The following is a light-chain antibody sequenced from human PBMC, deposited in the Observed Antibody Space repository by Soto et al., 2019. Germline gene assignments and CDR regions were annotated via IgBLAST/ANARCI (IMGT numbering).Light chain of an antibody. V-gene: IGLV2-14*01. CDR3: SSSTSSSTWV. Sequence: QSALTQPASVSGSPGQSITISCTGTSSDVGGYNYVSWYQQHPGKAPKLMIYEVSNRPSGVSNRFSGSKSGNTASLTVFGLQAEDAADYYCSSSTSSSTWVFGGGTKLTVL. CDR2: EVS. CDR1: SSDVGGYNY. J-gene: IGLJ3*02.